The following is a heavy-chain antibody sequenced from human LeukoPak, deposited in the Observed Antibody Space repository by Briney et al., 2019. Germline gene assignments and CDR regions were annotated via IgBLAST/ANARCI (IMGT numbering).Heavy chain of an antibody. J-gene: IGHJ4*02. CDR3: ARVRYYDFWSGYYGSFDY. V-gene: IGHV4-38-2*01. CDR1: GYSISSCYY. Sequence: PSETLSLTCAVSGYSISSCYYWGWIRQPPGKGLEWIGSIYHSGSTYYNPSLKSRVTISVDTSKNQFSLKLSSVTAADTAMYYCARVRYYDFWSGYYGSFDYWGQGTLVTVSS. D-gene: IGHD3-3*01. CDR2: IYHSGST.